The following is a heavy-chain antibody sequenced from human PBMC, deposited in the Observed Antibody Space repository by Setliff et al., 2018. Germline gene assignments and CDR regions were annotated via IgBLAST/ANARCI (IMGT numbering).Heavy chain of an antibody. CDR2: IHAGSSNT. CDR3: ARMSTSGPHYDY. J-gene: IGHJ4*02. V-gene: IGHV1-3*01. Sequence: ASVKVSCKAFGYSFSSNAFHWVRQAPGQTLEWMGWIHAGSSNTLYSQRFQDRITISRDTSATTDHMELSSLRSDDTAVYYCARMSTSGPHYDYWGQGTLVTVSS. D-gene: IGHD2-8*02. CDR1: GYSFSSNA.